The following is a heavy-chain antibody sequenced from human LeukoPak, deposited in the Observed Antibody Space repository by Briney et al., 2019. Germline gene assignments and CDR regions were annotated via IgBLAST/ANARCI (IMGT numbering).Heavy chain of an antibody. CDR1: GFTFSYYY. CDR2: ISSSSSYT. D-gene: IGHD6-6*01. J-gene: IGHJ4*02. V-gene: IGHV3-11*03. Sequence: GESLTLSCAASGFTFSYYYMSWIRQAPGKGLEWGSYISSSSSYTNYPDSVKGRFTISRDNAKNSLYLQMNSLRAEDTAVYYCARNRNYRSIDEKVDYFDYWGQGTLVTVSS. CDR3: ARNRNYRSIDEKVDYFDY.